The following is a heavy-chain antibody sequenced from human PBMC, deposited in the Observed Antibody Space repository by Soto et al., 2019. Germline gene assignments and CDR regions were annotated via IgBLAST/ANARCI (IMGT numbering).Heavy chain of an antibody. CDR1: GFTFSSYG. D-gene: IGHD3-3*01. V-gene: IGHV3-33*01. Sequence: QVQLVESGGGVVQPGRSLRLSCAASGFTFSSYGMHWVRQAPGKGLEWVAVIWYDGSNKYYADSVKGRFTISRDNSKNTLYLQMNSLRAEDTAVYYCARDLGLRFLEWFGDVWGKGTTVTVSS. CDR2: IWYDGSNK. CDR3: ARDLGLRFLEWFGDV. J-gene: IGHJ6*04.